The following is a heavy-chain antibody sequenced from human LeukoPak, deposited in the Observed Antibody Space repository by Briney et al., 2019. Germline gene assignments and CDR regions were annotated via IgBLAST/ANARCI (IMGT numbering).Heavy chain of an antibody. CDR3: ARIGGFGPHFDY. J-gene: IGHJ4*02. CDR2: INHSGST. CDR1: GASFSGYY. D-gene: IGHD3-10*01. V-gene: IGHV4-34*01. Sequence: SETLSLTCAVYGASFSGYYWSWIRQPPGKGLEWIWEINHSGSTDYNPSLKSRVTISVDTSKNQFSLKLSSVTAADTAVYYCARIGGFGPHFDYWGQGTLVTVSS.